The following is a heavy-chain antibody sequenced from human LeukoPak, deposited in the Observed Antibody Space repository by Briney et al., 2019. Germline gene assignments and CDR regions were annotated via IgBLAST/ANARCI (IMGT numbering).Heavy chain of an antibody. CDR3: AKDQGGYSGYDKLGAFDI. CDR1: GFTFDDYA. V-gene: IGHV3-9*01. CDR2: ISWNSGSI. D-gene: IGHD5-12*01. J-gene: IGHJ3*02. Sequence: GGSLRLSCAASGFTFDDYAMHWVRQAPGKGLEWVSGISWNSGSIGYADSAKGRFTISRDNAKNSLYLQMNSLRAEDTALYYCAKDQGGYSGYDKLGAFDIWGQGTMVTVSS.